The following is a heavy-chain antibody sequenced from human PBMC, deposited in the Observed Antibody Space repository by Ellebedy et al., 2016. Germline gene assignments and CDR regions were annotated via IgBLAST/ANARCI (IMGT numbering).Heavy chain of an antibody. CDR2: IRSKANSYAT. Sequence: GESLKISCAASGFTFSGSAMHWVRQASGKGLEWVGRIRSKANSYATAYAASVKGRFTISRDDSKNTAYLQMNSLKTEDTAVYYCTRHDGPLGIDYWGQGTLVTVSS. V-gene: IGHV3-73*01. CDR1: GFTFSGSA. CDR3: TRHDGPLGIDY. D-gene: IGHD5-24*01. J-gene: IGHJ4*02.